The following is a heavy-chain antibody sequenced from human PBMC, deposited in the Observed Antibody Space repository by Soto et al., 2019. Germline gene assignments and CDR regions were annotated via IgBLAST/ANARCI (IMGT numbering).Heavy chain of an antibody. CDR1: GGSISSSNW. CDR3: ARGGVPAGYNRFDP. D-gene: IGHD2-2*01. J-gene: IGHJ5*02. V-gene: IGHV4-4*02. Sequence: QVQLQESGPGLVKPSGTLSLTCAVSGGSISSSNWWSWVRQPPGKGLEWIGEIYHSGSTNYNPSLQSRVTISVDKSQNQFSLELGSVTAADTAVYYCARGGVPAGYNRFDPWGQGTLVTVSS. CDR2: IYHSGST.